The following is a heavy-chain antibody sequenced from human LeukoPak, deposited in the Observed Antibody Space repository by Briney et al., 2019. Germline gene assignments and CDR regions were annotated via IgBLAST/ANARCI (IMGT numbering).Heavy chain of an antibody. Sequence: GASVKVSCKASGYTFTSYDINWVRQATGQGLEWMGWMNPNSGNTGYAQKFQGRVTMTRNTSISTAYMELSSLRSEDTAVYYCARAPDNWNAFDIWGQGAMVTVSS. J-gene: IGHJ3*02. V-gene: IGHV1-8*01. CDR1: GYTFTSYD. CDR3: ARAPDNWNAFDI. D-gene: IGHD1-20*01. CDR2: MNPNSGNT.